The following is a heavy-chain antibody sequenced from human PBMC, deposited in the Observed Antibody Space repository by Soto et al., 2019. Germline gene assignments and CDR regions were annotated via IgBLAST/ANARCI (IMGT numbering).Heavy chain of an antibody. CDR2: ISYDGSNK. D-gene: IGHD6-13*01. CDR1: GFTFSSYG. V-gene: IGHV3-30*18. Sequence: GGSLRLSCAASGFTFSSYGMHWVRQAPGKGLEWVAVISYDGSNKYYADSVKGRFTIPRDNSKNTLYLQMNSLRAEDTAVYYCAKGGPAGYYYYGMDVWGQGTTVTVSS. J-gene: IGHJ6*02. CDR3: AKGGPAGYYYYGMDV.